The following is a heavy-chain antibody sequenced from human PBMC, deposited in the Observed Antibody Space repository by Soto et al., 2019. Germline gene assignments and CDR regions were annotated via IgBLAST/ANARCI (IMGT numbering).Heavy chain of an antibody. D-gene: IGHD6-6*01. CDR3: ARVVDSSSMDVSEY. CDR2: IIPIFGTA. CDR1: GGTFRTYA. J-gene: IGHJ4*02. Sequence: SVKVSCLASGGTFRTYAIICVRQAPGQGLEWMGGIIPIFGTANYAQKFQGRVTITADESTSTAYMELSSLRSEDTAVYYCARVVDSSSMDVSEYWGQGTLVTVSS. V-gene: IGHV1-69*13.